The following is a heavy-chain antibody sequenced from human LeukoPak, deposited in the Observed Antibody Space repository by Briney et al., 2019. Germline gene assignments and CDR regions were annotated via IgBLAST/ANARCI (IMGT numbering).Heavy chain of an antibody. Sequence: GGSLRLSCAASGFTFSSYWMSWVRQAPGKGLEWVANIKQDGSEKYYVDSVKGRFTISRDNAKNSLYLQMNSLRAEDTAVYYCARGTARQWLANDAFDIWGQGTMVTVSS. CDR1: GFTFSSYW. V-gene: IGHV3-7*01. CDR2: IKQDGSEK. CDR3: ARGTARQWLANDAFDI. D-gene: IGHD6-19*01. J-gene: IGHJ3*02.